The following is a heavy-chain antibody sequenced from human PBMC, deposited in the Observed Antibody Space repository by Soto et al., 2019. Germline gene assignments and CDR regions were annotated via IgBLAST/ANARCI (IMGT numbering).Heavy chain of an antibody. CDR2: IYYSGST. CDR3: ARVWGLAAAVDY. V-gene: IGHV4-31*03. J-gene: IGHJ4*02. CDR1: GGSISSGGYY. Sequence: PSETLALTFTVSGGSISSGGYYWSWIRQHPGKGLVWFGYIYYSGSTYYNPSLKSRVTISVDTSKNQFSLKLSSVTAADTAVYYCARVWGLAAAVDYWGQGTLVTVSS. D-gene: IGHD6-13*01.